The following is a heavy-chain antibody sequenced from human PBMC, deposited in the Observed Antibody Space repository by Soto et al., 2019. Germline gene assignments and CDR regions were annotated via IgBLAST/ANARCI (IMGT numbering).Heavy chain of an antibody. CDR2: IYYSGST. J-gene: IGHJ5*02. D-gene: IGHD3-22*01. CDR1: GGSISSSSYY. V-gene: IGHV4-39*01. Sequence: SETLSLTCTVSGGSISSSSYYWGWIRQPPGKGLEWIGSIYYSGSTYYNPSLKSRVTISVDTSKNQFSLKLSSVTAADTAVCYCARHYYDSSGYSWFDPWGQGTLVTVSS. CDR3: ARHYYDSSGYSWFDP.